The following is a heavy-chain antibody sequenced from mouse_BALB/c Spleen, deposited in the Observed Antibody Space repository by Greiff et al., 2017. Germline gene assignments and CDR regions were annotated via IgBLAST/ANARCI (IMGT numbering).Heavy chain of an antibody. CDR3: ARGGLGGYYAMDY. Sequence: LQESGAELMKPGASVKISCKATGYTFSSYWIEWVKQRPGHGLEWIGEILPGSGSTNYNEKFKGKATFTADTSSNTAYMQLSSLTSEDSAVYYCARGGLGGYYAMDYWGQGTSVTVSS. V-gene: IGHV1-9*01. CDR1: GYTFSSYW. CDR2: ILPGSGST. J-gene: IGHJ4*01. D-gene: IGHD1-1*02.